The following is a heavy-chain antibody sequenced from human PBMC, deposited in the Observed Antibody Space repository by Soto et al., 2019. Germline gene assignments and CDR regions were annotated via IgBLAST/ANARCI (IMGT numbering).Heavy chain of an antibody. CDR2: IYHSGST. J-gene: IGHJ5*02. CDR1: GGSISSGGYS. CDR3: ARAFGAAGYNWFDP. V-gene: IGHV4-30-2*01. D-gene: IGHD6-13*01. Sequence: SETLSLTCAVSGGSISSGGYSWSWIRQPPGKGLEWIGYIYHSGSTYYNPSLKSRVTISVGRSKNQFSLKLSSVTAADTAVYYCARAFGAAGYNWFDPWGQGTLVTVSS.